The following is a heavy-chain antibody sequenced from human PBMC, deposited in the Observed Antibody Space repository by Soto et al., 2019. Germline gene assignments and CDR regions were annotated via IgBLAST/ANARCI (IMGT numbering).Heavy chain of an antibody. CDR1: GGSITRNNHF. CDR3: ARLGSSGWYQGSYFDY. CDR2: IQYGGTT. V-gene: IGHV4-39*01. J-gene: IGHJ4*02. D-gene: IGHD6-19*01. Sequence: QLQLQESGPGLVKASETLSLTCTVSGGSITRNNHFWGWIRQSPGKGLEWIGSIQYGGTTNYNPSLKSRVLMSAETSKHQFSLMMNSVTAADTADYYCARLGSSGWYQGSYFDYWGQGTLVTVSS.